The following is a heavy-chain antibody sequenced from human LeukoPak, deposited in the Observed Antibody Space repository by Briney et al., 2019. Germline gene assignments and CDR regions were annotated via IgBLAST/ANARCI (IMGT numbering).Heavy chain of an antibody. CDR3: ARDSRVVLLYYYYYYGMDV. V-gene: IGHV3-7*01. CDR2: IKQDGSEK. Sequence: GGSLRLSCAASGFTFSSYWMSWVRQAPGKGLEWVANIKQDGSEKNYVDSVKGRFTISRDNAKNSLYLQMNSLRAEDTAVYYCARDSRVVLLYYYYYYGMDVWGQGTTVTVSS. D-gene: IGHD3-3*01. J-gene: IGHJ6*02. CDR1: GFTFSSYW.